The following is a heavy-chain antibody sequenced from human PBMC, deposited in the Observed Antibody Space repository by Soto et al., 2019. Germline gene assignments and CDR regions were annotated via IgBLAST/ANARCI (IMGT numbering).Heavy chain of an antibody. CDR1: GFTFGDYA. V-gene: IGHV3-30*18. J-gene: IGHJ4*02. D-gene: IGHD6-19*01. Sequence: PGGSLRLSCAASGFTFGDYAMHWVGQAPGKGLEWVAVVSHDGRNAHYADSVKGRFTISRDSSKNTVSLEMTSLRAEDTAVYYCAKGGRQWLVTSDFNYWGQGALVTVSS. CDR2: VSHDGRNA. CDR3: AKGGRQWLVTSDFNY.